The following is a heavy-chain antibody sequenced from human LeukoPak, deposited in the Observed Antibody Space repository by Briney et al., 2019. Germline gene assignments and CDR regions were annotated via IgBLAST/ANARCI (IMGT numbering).Heavy chain of an antibody. J-gene: IGHJ6*02. V-gene: IGHV4-59*08. D-gene: IGHD6-19*01. Sequence: PTETLSLTCTVSGGSIRSYYWSWIRQPPGKGLEWVGYIYYSGSTNYNPSLKSRVTISVDTSKNQFSLKLSSVTAADTAVYYCARHSRFPGIAVAGTSWAYGMDVWGQGTTVTVS. CDR2: IYYSGST. CDR1: GGSIRSYY. CDR3: ARHSRFPGIAVAGTSWAYGMDV.